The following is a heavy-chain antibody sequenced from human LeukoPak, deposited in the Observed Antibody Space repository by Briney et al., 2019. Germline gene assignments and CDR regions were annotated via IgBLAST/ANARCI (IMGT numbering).Heavy chain of an antibody. CDR1: GFTFGSYA. Sequence: GGSLRLSCAASGFTFGSYAMSWVRQAPGKGLEWVSAISGSGGSTYYADSVKGRFTISRDNAKNSLYLQMNSLRAEDTALYYCARVGIYGDYGRYFDYWGQGTLVTVSS. J-gene: IGHJ4*02. CDR2: ISGSGGST. V-gene: IGHV3-23*01. D-gene: IGHD4-17*01. CDR3: ARVGIYGDYGRYFDY.